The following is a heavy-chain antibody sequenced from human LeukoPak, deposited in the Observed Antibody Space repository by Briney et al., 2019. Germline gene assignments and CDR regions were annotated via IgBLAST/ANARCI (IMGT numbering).Heavy chain of an antibody. D-gene: IGHD4/OR15-4a*01. CDR3: ARDRGAKDGYFDL. CDR2: IYYSEST. V-gene: IGHV4-59*12. J-gene: IGHJ2*01. Sequence: SETLSLTCTVSGGSISSYYWSWIRQPPGKGLEWIGYIYYSESTNYNPSLKSRVTISVDTSKNQFSLKLSSVTAADTAVYYCARDRGAKDGYFDLWGRGTLVTVSS. CDR1: GGSISSYY.